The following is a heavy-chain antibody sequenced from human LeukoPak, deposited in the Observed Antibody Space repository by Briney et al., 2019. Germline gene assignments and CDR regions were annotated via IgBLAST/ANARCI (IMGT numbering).Heavy chain of an antibody. CDR1: GGSISSGGYY. V-gene: IGHV4-31*03. Sequence: SETLSLTCTASGGSISSGGYYWSWIRQHPGKGLEWIGYIYYSGSTHYNPSLKSRVTISVDTSKNQFSLKLSSVTAADTAVYYCARDYESNYSFDYWGQGTLVTVSS. D-gene: IGHD4-11*01. CDR3: ARDYESNYSFDY. CDR2: IYYSGST. J-gene: IGHJ4*02.